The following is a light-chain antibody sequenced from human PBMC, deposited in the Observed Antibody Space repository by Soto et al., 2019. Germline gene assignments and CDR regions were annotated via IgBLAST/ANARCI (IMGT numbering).Light chain of an antibody. CDR2: GAS. V-gene: IGKV3-20*01. CDR1: QSVSNDF. J-gene: IGKJ1*01. CDR3: QQYRSSPPRT. Sequence: EIVLTQSPGILSLSPGERATLSCRASQSVSNDFLAWYQQKPGQAPRLLIYGASTRATDVPDRFSGSGSGADSTLPISRLEPEDFAVYYCQQYRSSPPRTFGQGTKVEMK.